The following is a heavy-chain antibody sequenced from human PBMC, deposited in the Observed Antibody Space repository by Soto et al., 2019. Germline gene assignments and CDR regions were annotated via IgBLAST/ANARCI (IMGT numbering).Heavy chain of an antibody. J-gene: IGHJ5*02. CDR1: GVSITSYS. D-gene: IGHD5-12*01. CDR2: ISSDSSII. CDR3: ARGGYARGGYNDYAQYNWFGP. Sequence: GGSLRLSCAASGVSITSYSMNWVRQAPGKGLEWVSYISSDSSIIFYVDSVKGRFIISRDNAKNVVDLQMTSLRDEDTAVYYCARGGYARGGYNDYAQYNWFGPWGQGTPVTVSS. V-gene: IGHV3-48*02.